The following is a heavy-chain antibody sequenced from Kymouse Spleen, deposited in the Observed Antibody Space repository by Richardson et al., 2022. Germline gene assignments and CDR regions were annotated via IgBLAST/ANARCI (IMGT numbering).Heavy chain of an antibody. Sequence: EVQLVESGGGVVRPGGSLRLSCAASGFTFDDYGMSWVRQAPGKGLEWVSGINWNGGSTGYADSVKGRFTISRDNAKNSLYLQMNSLRAEDTALYYCARDRGYSGYQYYYYYYGMDVWGQGTTVTVSS. D-gene: IGHD5-12*01. CDR1: GFTFDDYG. J-gene: IGHJ6*02. CDR2: INWNGGST. CDR3: ARDRGYSGYQYYYYYYGMDV. V-gene: IGHV3-20*d01.